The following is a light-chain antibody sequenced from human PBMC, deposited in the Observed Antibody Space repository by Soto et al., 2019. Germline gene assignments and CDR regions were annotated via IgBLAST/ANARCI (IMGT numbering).Light chain of an antibody. CDR2: DVS. J-gene: IGLJ1*01. CDR3: SSYTTSNTRQIV. Sequence: QSVLTQPAAVSGSPGQSITISCTGTSSDVGGYNYVSGYQQHPGKAPKLMIYDVSNRPSGVSNRFSGSKSGNTASLTISGLQAEDEADYYCSSYTTSNTRQIVFGTGTKVTVL. CDR1: SSDVGGYNY. V-gene: IGLV2-14*01.